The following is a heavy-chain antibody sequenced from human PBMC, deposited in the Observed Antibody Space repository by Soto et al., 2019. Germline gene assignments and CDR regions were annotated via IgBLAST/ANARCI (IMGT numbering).Heavy chain of an antibody. CDR3: AKGAMTTVLSGLDY. Sequence: EVQLLESGGGMVQPGGSLRLSCAASGFTFSNYAMSWVRQAPGRGLEWVSTVTSSGVNTYNVDSVKGRFTISRDNAKNTLNLQMNSLRADDTAVYYCAKGAMTTVLSGLDYWGQGTLVTVSS. CDR2: VTSSGVNT. J-gene: IGHJ4*02. V-gene: IGHV3-23*01. CDR1: GFTFSNYA. D-gene: IGHD4-17*01.